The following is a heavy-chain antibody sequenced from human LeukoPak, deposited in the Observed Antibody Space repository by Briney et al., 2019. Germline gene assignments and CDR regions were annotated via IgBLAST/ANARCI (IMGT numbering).Heavy chain of an antibody. J-gene: IGHJ4*02. Sequence: PGESLKISWKGSGYSLTSYWIGWVSQMPGKGLELMGIIYPGDSDTRYSPSFQGQVTISADKSLSTAYLQWSSLKASDTAMYYCARGSGSYHTAYMNWGQGSPVTVSS. CDR3: ARGSGSYHTAYMN. V-gene: IGHV5-51*01. CDR2: IYPGDSDT. D-gene: IGHD1-26*01. CDR1: GYSLTSYW.